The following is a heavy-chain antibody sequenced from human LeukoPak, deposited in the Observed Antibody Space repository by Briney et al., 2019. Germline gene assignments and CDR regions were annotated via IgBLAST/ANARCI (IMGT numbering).Heavy chain of an antibody. Sequence: GGSLRLSCAASGLTFSSYWMHWVRQAPGKGLLWVSRINTDGSSTSYADSVKGRFTISRDNAKNTLYLQMNSLRAEDTAVYYCARGSSSSEYFQHWGQGTLVTVSS. CDR1: GLTFSSYW. V-gene: IGHV3-74*01. J-gene: IGHJ1*01. CDR3: ARGSSSSEYFQH. CDR2: INTDGSST. D-gene: IGHD6-6*01.